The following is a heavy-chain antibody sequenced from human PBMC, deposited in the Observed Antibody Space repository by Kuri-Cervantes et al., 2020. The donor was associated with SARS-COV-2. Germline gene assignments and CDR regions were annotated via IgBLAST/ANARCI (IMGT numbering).Heavy chain of an antibody. J-gene: IGHJ6*03. Sequence: GGSLRLSCAASGFTFSSYGMHWVRQAPGKGLEWVSAITSPGYNTYYADSVKGRFTISRDNPENTLYLQMNSLRAEDTAVYYCAKGANWYYYYYMDVWGKGTTVTVSS. D-gene: IGHD7-27*01. CDR2: ITSPGYNT. V-gene: IGHV3-23*01. CDR3: AKGANWYYYYYMDV. CDR1: GFTFSSYG.